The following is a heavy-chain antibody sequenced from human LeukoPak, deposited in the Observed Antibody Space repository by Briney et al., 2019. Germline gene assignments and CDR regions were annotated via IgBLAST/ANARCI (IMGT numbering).Heavy chain of an antibody. J-gene: IGHJ4*02. Sequence: GGSLRLSCAASGFTFSDYYMSWLRQAPGKGLEWVSYISSSGSTIYYADSVKGRFTISRDNAKNSLYLQMNGLRAEDTAVYYCARPPLRGYSYGGLEVWGQGTLVTVSS. V-gene: IGHV3-11*01. CDR1: GFTFSDYY. CDR2: ISSSGSTI. CDR3: ARPPLRGYSYGGLEV. D-gene: IGHD5-18*01.